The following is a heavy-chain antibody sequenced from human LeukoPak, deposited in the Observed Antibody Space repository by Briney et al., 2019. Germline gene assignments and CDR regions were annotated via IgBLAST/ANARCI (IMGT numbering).Heavy chain of an antibody. CDR3: ARQYCTNGVCPYFDY. Sequence: SETLSLTCAVSGGSISSGGYSWSWIRQPPGKGLEWIGYIYHSGSTYYNPSLKSRVTISVDRSKYQFSLKLSSVTAADTAVYYCARQYCTNGVCPYFDYWGQGTLVTVSS. V-gene: IGHV4-30-2*01. CDR1: GGSISSGGYS. D-gene: IGHD2-8*01. CDR2: IYHSGST. J-gene: IGHJ4*02.